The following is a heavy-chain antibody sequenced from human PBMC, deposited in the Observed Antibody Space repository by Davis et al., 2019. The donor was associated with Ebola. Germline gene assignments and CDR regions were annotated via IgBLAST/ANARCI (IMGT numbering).Heavy chain of an antibody. J-gene: IGHJ6*02. D-gene: IGHD5-18*01. CDR3: ARGDDTAMVTYYYYGMDV. CDR2: IYGGDT. V-gene: IGHV3-53*01. CDR1: GFTVRNTY. Sequence: GGSLRLSCEASGFTVRNTYMSWVRQAPGRGLEWVSGIYGGDTHYADSAKGRFTISRDNAKNSLYLQMNSLRAEDTAVYYCARGDDTAMVTYYYYGMDVWGQGTTVTVSS.